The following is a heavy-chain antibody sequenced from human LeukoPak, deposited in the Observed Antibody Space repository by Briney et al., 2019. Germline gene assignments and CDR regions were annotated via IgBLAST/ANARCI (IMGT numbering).Heavy chain of an antibody. Sequence: PSETLSLTCTVSGYSITGGYHWGWIRKPPGMRLEGIGRIYHTGGAYYNPSLKIRVTISLDTSKNQFSLKLSSVTAADTAVYYCARRGIAAPNWFDPWGQGTLVTVSS. CDR3: ARRGIAAPNWFDP. D-gene: IGHD6-13*01. J-gene: IGHJ5*02. CDR2: IYHTGGA. V-gene: IGHV4-38-2*02. CDR1: GYSITGGYH.